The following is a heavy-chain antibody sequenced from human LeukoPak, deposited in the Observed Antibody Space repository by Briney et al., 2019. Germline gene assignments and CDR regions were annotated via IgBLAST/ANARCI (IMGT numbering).Heavy chain of an antibody. D-gene: IGHD4-17*01. CDR1: GGSVSSGSYY. Sequence: SETLSLTCTVSGGSVSSGSYYWSWIRQPPGKGLEWIGYIYYSGSTNYNPSLKSRVTISVDTSKNQFSLKLSSVTAADTAVYYCARVHTTVSTYYFDYWGQGTLVTVSS. V-gene: IGHV4-61*01. CDR2: IYYSGST. CDR3: ARVHTTVSTYYFDY. J-gene: IGHJ4*02.